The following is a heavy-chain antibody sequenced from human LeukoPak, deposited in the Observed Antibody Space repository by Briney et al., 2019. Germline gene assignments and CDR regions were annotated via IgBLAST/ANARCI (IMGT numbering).Heavy chain of an antibody. CDR1: GFTFRNFG. J-gene: IGHJ4*02. CDR3: VRGPARGYYDGSGYDFDY. D-gene: IGHD3-22*01. Sequence: GGSMSLSCAASGFTFRNFGMHWVRQAPGKGLEWVTFIDDDGINFYYVNSVKGRFAISRDNSKNTLYLQMSSLESEDTAVYYCVRGPARGYYDGSGYDFDYWGQGTLVTVSS. CDR2: IDDDGINF. V-gene: IGHV3-30*02.